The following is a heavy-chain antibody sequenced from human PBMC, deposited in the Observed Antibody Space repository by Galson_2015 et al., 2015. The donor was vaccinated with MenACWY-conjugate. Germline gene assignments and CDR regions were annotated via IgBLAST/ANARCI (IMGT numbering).Heavy chain of an antibody. CDR2: IRYDTSSE. V-gene: IGHV3-30*02. J-gene: IGHJ5*02. Sequence: LRLSCAASGFAFSWSGMHWVRQAPGKGLEWVAFIRYDTSSEYYADSVKGRFTISRDNSKNTLHLQMSSPRAEDTAVYYCAKDKWVTCLDHWGQGTLVTVSS. CDR1: GFAFSWSG. D-gene: IGHD2-8*01. CDR3: AKDKWVTCLDH.